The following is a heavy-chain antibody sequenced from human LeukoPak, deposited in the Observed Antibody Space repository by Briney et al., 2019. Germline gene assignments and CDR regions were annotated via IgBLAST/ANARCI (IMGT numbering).Heavy chain of an antibody. D-gene: IGHD5-24*01. V-gene: IGHV4-59*01. CDR1: GGSLTSYH. J-gene: IGHJ4*02. CDR2: IYYSVST. Sequence: SETLSLTCTPSGGSLTSYHWSWIRQPPGNGLEWIGYIYYSVSTNYNPSLKSRVTISVDTSKNQFSLNLRSVTAADTAVYYCARGSRDGYNHFDYWGQGTLVTVSS. CDR3: ARGSRDGYNHFDY.